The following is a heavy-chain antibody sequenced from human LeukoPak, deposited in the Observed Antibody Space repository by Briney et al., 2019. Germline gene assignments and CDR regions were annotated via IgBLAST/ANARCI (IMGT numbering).Heavy chain of an antibody. CDR2: INHSGST. Sequence: SETLSLTCTVSGGSISTYYWSWIRQPPGKGLEWIGEINHSGSTNYNPSLKSRVTISVDTSKNQFSLKLSSVTAADTAVYYCARGQGVVVVTAIRSEYYYGMDVWGQGTTVTVSS. D-gene: IGHD2-21*02. CDR3: ARGQGVVVVTAIRSEYYYGMDV. J-gene: IGHJ6*02. CDR1: GGSISTYY. V-gene: IGHV4-34*01.